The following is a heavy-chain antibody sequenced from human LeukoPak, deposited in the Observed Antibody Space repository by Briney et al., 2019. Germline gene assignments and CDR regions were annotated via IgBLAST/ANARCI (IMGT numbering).Heavy chain of an antibody. CDR1: GFTFSSYA. V-gene: IGHV3-23*01. CDR3: AAGPYCSGGSCDAAVYYYGMDV. D-gene: IGHD2-15*01. Sequence: GGSLRLSCAASGFTFSSYAMSWVRQAPGKGLEWVSSISGSGGSTYYADSVKGRFTISRNNSKNTLYLQMNSLRAEDTAVYYCAAGPYCSGGSCDAAVYYYGMDVWGQGTTVTVSS. J-gene: IGHJ6*02. CDR2: ISGSGGST.